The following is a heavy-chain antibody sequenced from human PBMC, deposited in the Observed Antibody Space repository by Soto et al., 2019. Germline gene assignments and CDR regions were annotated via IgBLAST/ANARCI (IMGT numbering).Heavy chain of an antibody. Sequence: EVQLLESGGGLVQPGGSLRLSCAASGFRFSNYAMSWVRQAPGKGLEWVSGIGGRGTSAYYADSVKGRFAISRDNSKNTLYLQMSSLRVEDTAVYYCAKVRLRDYSLGYVFDSWGQGTLVTVSS. CDR2: IGGRGTSA. J-gene: IGHJ4*02. D-gene: IGHD5-18*01. V-gene: IGHV3-23*01. CDR3: AKVRLRDYSLGYVFDS. CDR1: GFRFSNYA.